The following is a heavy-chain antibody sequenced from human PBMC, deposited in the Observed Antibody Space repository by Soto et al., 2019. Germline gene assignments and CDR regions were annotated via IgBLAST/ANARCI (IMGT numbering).Heavy chain of an antibody. CDR1: GGSFSGYY. V-gene: IGHV4-34*01. J-gene: IGHJ5*02. CDR3: ARKMPTMIVVVIQNWFDP. Sequence: SETLSLTYAVYGGSFSGYYWSWIRQPPGKGLEWIGEINHSGSTNYNPSLKSRVTISVDTSKNQFSLKLSSVTAADTAVYYCARKMPTMIVVVIQNWFDPWGQGTLVTVS. D-gene: IGHD3-22*01. CDR2: INHSGST.